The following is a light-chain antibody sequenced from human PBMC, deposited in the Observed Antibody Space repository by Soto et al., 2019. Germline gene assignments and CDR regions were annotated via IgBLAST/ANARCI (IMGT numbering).Light chain of an antibody. V-gene: IGKV1-39*01. CDR3: QQSYTTLYT. J-gene: IGKJ2*01. Sequence: DIQMTQSPSSLSASVGDRVTITCRASQSISSYLNWYQQKPGKAPKLLIYAASSLQSGVPSRFSGIGSGTDFTHTIISLQPEDFATYYCQQSYTTLYTFGQGTQMEIK. CDR1: QSISSY. CDR2: AAS.